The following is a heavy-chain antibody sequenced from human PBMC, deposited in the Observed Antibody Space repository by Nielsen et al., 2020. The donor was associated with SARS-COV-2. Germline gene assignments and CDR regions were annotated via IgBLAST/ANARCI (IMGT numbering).Heavy chain of an antibody. Sequence: SRQCPGKGLEWIGYIYYSGSTNYNPSLKSRVTISVDTSKNQFSLKLSSVTAADTAVYYCARGDIAAAGTRPPHWFDPWGQGTLVTVSS. J-gene: IGHJ5*02. CDR3: ARGDIAAAGTRPPHWFDP. V-gene: IGHV4-59*01. D-gene: IGHD6-13*01. CDR2: IYYSGST.